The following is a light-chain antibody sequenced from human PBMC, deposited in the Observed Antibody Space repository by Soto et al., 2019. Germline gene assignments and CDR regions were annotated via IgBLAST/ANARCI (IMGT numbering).Light chain of an antibody. CDR3: SSYAGSYVV. Sequence: QSALTQPRSVSGSPGQSVTISCTGSSSDVGGYNYVSWYQHHPGKAPKLMIYDVTKRPSGVPDRFSGSRSGNTASLTISGLQAEDEADYYCSSYAGSYVVFGGGTKVTVL. J-gene: IGLJ2*01. V-gene: IGLV2-11*01. CDR1: SSDVGGYNY. CDR2: DVT.